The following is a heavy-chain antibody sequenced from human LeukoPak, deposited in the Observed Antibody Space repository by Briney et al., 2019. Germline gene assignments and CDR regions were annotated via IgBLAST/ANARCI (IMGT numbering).Heavy chain of an antibody. D-gene: IGHD5-12*01. Sequence: SETLSLTCTVSGGSISSSSYYWGWIRQPPGKGLEWIGSIYYSGSTYYNPSLKSRVTISVDTSKNQFSLKLSSVTAADTAVYYCARANNNLGGYVLSFDYWGQGTLVTVSS. J-gene: IGHJ4*02. V-gene: IGHV4-39*07. CDR1: GGSISSSSYY. CDR3: ARANNNLGGYVLSFDY. CDR2: IYYSGST.